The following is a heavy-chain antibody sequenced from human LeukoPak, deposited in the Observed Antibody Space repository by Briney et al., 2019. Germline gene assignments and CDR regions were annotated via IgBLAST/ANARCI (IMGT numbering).Heavy chain of an antibody. CDR2: IVGSGGST. V-gene: IGHV3-23*01. D-gene: IGHD5-18*01. CDR3: AKKGYSYFDH. Sequence: GGSLRLSCAVSGFTVSSYAMSWVRQAPGKGLEWVSVIVGSGGSTYYADSVKGRFTISRDNSKNTLYLQMNSLRAEDTAVYYCAKKGYSYFDHWGQGTLVTVSS. J-gene: IGHJ4*02. CDR1: GFTVSSYA.